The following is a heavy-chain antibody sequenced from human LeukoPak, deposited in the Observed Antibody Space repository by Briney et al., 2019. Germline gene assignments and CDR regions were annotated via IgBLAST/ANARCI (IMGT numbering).Heavy chain of an antibody. CDR3: ARKLDR. CDR2: IKQDGSQK. V-gene: IGHV3-7*01. Sequence: GGSLRLSCAASGFTFSDYWMHWVRQAPGKGLEWVANIKQDGSQKFYVDSVKGRFTISRDNVKNSLYLQTNSLRAEDTAVYYCARKLDRWGQGTLVTVSS. CDR1: GFTFSDYW. D-gene: IGHD2-2*03. J-gene: IGHJ4*02.